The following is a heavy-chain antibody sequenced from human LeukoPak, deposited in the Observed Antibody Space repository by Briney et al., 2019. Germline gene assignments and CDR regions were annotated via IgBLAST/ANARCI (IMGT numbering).Heavy chain of an antibody. CDR3: ARQGSGNYLSPVNY. J-gene: IGHJ4*02. CDR2: LYYSGST. D-gene: IGHD1-26*01. V-gene: IGHV4-39*01. CDR1: GGFITNNNYY. Sequence: PSETLSLTCTVSGGFITNNNYYWDWIRQPPGKGLEWIGDLYYSGSTHYNPSLKSRVTISVDTSKNQFSLKLSSVTAADTAVYYCARQGSGNYLSPVNYWGQGTLVTVSS.